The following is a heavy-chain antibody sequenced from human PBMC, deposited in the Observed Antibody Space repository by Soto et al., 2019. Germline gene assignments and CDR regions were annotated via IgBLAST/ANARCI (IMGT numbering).Heavy chain of an antibody. V-gene: IGHV3-23*01. CDR2: TTGGAGLT. Sequence: EVQLLVSGGVLVQPGGSLRLPCTASGFPLTAYAINWVRRAPGKGLAWVSTTTGGAGLTYYADSVKGRFSVSSDTPRNSLYLQLSSLRPEDTAIYYCARVDRGSVARPTRLDPWGQGTLVTVSS. D-gene: IGHD3-10*01. CDR1: GFPLTAYA. J-gene: IGHJ5*02. CDR3: ARVDRGSVARPTRLDP.